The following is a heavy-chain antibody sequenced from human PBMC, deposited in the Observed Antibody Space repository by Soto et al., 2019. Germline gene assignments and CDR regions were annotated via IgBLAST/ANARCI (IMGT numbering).Heavy chain of an antibody. Sequence: ASVKVSCKASGYTFTSYYMHWVRQAPGQGLEWMGIINPSGGSTSYAQKFQGRVTMTRDTSTSTVYMELSSLRSEDTAVYYCARVLYYGSGRRGYYYYGMDVWGQGTTVTVSS. CDR1: GYTFTSYY. CDR2: INPSGGST. J-gene: IGHJ6*02. D-gene: IGHD3-10*01. V-gene: IGHV1-46*01. CDR3: ARVLYYGSGRRGYYYYGMDV.